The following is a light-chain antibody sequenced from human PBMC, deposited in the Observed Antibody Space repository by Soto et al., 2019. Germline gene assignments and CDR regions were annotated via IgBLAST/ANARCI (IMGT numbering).Light chain of an antibody. J-gene: IGLJ2*01. Sequence: QSVLTQPPSASGARGQRVTISCSGSSSNIGSYFVYWYQQLPGTAPKLLIYRNNQRPSGVPDRFSGSKSGTSASLAISGLRSEDEADYYCAAWDDSLSGVVFGGGTRLTVL. CDR1: SSNIGSYF. CDR2: RNN. CDR3: AAWDDSLSGVV. V-gene: IGLV1-47*01.